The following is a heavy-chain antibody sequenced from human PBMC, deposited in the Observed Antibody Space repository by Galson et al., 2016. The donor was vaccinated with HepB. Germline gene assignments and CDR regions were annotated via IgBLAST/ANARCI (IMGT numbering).Heavy chain of an antibody. Sequence: SLRLSCAASGFNFDDYGMSWVRQVPGKGLEWVSGINWNGGSTAYGDSVKGRFTISRDNAQDSLYLQMNSLRVEDTAFYHCVRGPYHYDSSGYYYPLNYWGHGTLVTVSS. CDR1: GFNFDDYG. CDR3: VRGPYHYDSSGYYYPLNY. D-gene: IGHD3-22*01. V-gene: IGHV3-20*01. J-gene: IGHJ4*01. CDR2: INWNGGST.